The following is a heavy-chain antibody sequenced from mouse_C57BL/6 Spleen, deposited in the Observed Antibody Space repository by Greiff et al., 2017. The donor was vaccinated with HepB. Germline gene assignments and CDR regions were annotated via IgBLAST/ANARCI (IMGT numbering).Heavy chain of an antibody. CDR2: IHPNSGST. CDR3: ARGGGAMDY. Sequence: QVHVKQPGAELVKPGASVKLSCKASGYTFTSYWMHWVKQRPGQGLEWIGMIHPNSGSTNYNEKFKSKATLTVDKSSSTAYMQLSSLTSEDSAVYYCARGGGAMDYWGQGTSVTVSS. J-gene: IGHJ4*01. V-gene: IGHV1-64*01. CDR1: GYTFTSYW.